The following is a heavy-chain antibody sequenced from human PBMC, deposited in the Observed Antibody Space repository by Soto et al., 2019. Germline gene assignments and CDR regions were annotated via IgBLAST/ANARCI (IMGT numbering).Heavy chain of an antibody. V-gene: IGHV1-69*13. CDR1: GYCFNSYG. CDR3: ARSGGLDRDFNY. D-gene: IGHD2-15*01. J-gene: IGHJ4*02. CDR2: IIPMFDTP. Sequence: SVKVSCTDSGYCFNSYGISWVRQAPGQGLEWMGGIIPMFDTPIYAQKFQDRVTITADESTSTAYMQLSSLRSGDTAVYYCARSGGLDRDFNYWGQGSLVTVS.